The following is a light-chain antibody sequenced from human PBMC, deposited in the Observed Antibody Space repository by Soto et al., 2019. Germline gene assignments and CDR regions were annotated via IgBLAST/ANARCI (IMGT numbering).Light chain of an antibody. Sequence: NFMLTQPHSVSGSPGKTVTISCTRSSGSFASNSVQWYQQRPGSSPTTVIYEDNQRPSGVPDRFSGSIDSSSKSASLSISGLKTEDEADYYCQSYDSSNWVFGGGTKLTVL. V-gene: IGLV6-57*01. CDR3: QSYDSSNWV. CDR1: SGSFASNS. J-gene: IGLJ3*02. CDR2: EDN.